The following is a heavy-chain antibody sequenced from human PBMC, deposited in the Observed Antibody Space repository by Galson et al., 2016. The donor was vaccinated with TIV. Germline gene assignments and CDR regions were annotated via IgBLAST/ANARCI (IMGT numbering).Heavy chain of an antibody. CDR3: ATDGRDAYNPYFDS. D-gene: IGHD5-24*01. J-gene: IGHJ4*02. Sequence: SLRLSCAASGFTFYRYRMDWVRQAPGKGLEWIAVISPDGTVQNYADSMKGRFTISRDNSKNTLYLHMNNLGVEDTAVYYCATDGRDAYNPYFDSWGQGALVTVSS. CDR2: ISPDGTVQ. CDR1: GFTFYRYR. V-gene: IGHV3-30*03.